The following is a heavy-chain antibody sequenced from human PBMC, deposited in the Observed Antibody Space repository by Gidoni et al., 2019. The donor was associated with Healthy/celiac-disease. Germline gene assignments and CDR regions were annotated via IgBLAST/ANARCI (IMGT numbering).Heavy chain of an antibody. CDR1: GFTFTSSA. Sequence: QMQLVQSGPEVKKPGTSVKVSCKASGFTFTSSAVQWVRPARGQRLEWIGWIVVGSGNTNYAQKFQERVTITRDMSTSTAYMELSSLRSEDTAVYYCAAAPHSSGWYYFDYWGQGTLVTVSS. CDR3: AAAPHSSGWYYFDY. J-gene: IGHJ4*02. V-gene: IGHV1-58*01. D-gene: IGHD6-19*01. CDR2: IVVGSGNT.